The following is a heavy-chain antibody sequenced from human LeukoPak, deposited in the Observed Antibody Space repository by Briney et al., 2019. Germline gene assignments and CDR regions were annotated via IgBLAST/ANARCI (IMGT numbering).Heavy chain of an antibody. D-gene: IGHD3-3*01. CDR1: GYTFTGHY. CDR3: ARPYDFWSGPPFDP. J-gene: IGHJ5*02. Sequence: GASVKVSCKASGYTFTGHYMHWVRQAPGQGLEWMGWINPNSGGTKYAQKFQGRVTLTRDTSISTAYMELSRLRCDDTAVYYCARPYDFWSGPPFDPWGQGTLVTVSS. V-gene: IGHV1-2*02. CDR2: INPNSGGT.